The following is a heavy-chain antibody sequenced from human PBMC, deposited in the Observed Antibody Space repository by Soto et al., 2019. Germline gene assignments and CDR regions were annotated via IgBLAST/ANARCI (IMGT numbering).Heavy chain of an antibody. D-gene: IGHD6-13*01. CDR3: ARTGEGSTWYVGEVWFDP. Sequence: SETLSLTCTVSGGSISSSTYYWGWIRQPPGKGLEWIGSIYYSGSTYYNPSLKSRVTISVDTSKNQFSLRLSSVTAADTAVYYCARTGEGSTWYVGEVWFDPWGQGTLVTVSS. CDR1: GGSISSSTYY. CDR2: IYYSGST. J-gene: IGHJ5*02. V-gene: IGHV4-39*01.